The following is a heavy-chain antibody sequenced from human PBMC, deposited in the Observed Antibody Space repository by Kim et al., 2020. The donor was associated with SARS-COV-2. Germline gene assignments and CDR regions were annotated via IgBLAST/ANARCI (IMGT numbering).Heavy chain of an antibody. D-gene: IGHD3-3*01. CDR3: ARDHSYDFWSRYLDYYYYGMDV. J-gene: IGHJ6*02. CDR2: ISSSSSYI. Sequence: GGSLRLSCAASGFTFSSYSMNWVRQAPGKGLEWVSSISSSSSYIYYADSVKGRFTISRDNAKNSLYLQMNSLRAEDTAVYYCARDHSYDFWSRYLDYYYYGMDVWGQGTTVTVSS. V-gene: IGHV3-21*01. CDR1: GFTFSSYS.